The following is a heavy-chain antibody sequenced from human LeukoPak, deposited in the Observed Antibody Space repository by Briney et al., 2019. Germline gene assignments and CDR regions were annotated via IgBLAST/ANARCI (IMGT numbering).Heavy chain of an antibody. CDR3: ARIAAAGTGPYYFDY. CDR1: GYTFTSYG. CDR2: ISAYNGNT. J-gene: IGHJ4*02. V-gene: IGHV1-18*01. Sequence: ASVKVSCKASGYTFTSYGISWVRHAPGQGLEWMGWISAYNGNTNYAQKLQGRVTMTTDTPTSTAYMELRSLRSDDTAVYYCARIAAAGTGPYYFDYWGQGTLVTVSS. D-gene: IGHD6-13*01.